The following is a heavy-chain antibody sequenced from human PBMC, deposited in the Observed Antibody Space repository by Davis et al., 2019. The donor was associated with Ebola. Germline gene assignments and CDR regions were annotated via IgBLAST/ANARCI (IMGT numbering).Heavy chain of an antibody. D-gene: IGHD5-18*01. CDR1: GGSISRSGYY. J-gene: IGHJ4*02. Sequence: MPSETLSLTCTVSGGSISRSGYYWGWVRQPPGKGLEWIGSKYYSGNVNYNPSLKSRVTISVDTSKNQFSLNLSSVTAADTAVYYCARYSISAFDNWGQGTLVTVSS. V-gene: IGHV4-39*01. CDR2: KYYSGNV. CDR3: ARYSISAFDN.